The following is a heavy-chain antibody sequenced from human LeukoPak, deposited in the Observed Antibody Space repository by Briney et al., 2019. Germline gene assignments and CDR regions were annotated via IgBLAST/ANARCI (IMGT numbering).Heavy chain of an antibody. D-gene: IGHD5-18*01. CDR1: GFTFSSYG. J-gene: IGHJ6*03. CDR2: IRYDGSNK. CDR3: ATGYSYGFALGTYYYYYMDV. Sequence: GGSLRLSCAASGFTFSSYGMHWVRQAPGKGLEWVAFIRYDGSNKYYADSVKGRFTISRDNSKNTLYLQMNSLRAEDTAVYYCATGYSYGFALGTYYYYYMDVWGKGTTVTVS. V-gene: IGHV3-30*02.